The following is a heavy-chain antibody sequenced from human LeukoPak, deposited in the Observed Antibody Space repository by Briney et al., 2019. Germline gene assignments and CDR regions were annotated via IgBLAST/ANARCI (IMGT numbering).Heavy chain of an antibody. CDR3: ATGPRNDP. CDR2: VHPDNGNT. V-gene: IGHV1-8*01. D-gene: IGHD1-14*01. J-gene: IGHJ5*02. CDR1: GYPFTKWE. Sequence: ALVKVSSKTSGYPFTKWEINWVRQAAGQGLEWLGWVHPDNGNTYYAQRFRGRVTMSRDTSTTTAYMELSGLRSNDTAVYFCATGPRNDPWGQGTLVTVSS.